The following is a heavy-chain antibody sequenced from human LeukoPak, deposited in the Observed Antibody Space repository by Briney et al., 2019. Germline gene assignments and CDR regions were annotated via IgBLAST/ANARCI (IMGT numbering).Heavy chain of an antibody. V-gene: IGHV1-18*01. CDR2: ISAYNGNT. J-gene: IGHJ4*02. CDR3: ARGGQWLVPILNFDY. D-gene: IGHD6-19*01. CDR1: GYTFTSYG. Sequence: GASVKVSCKASGYTFTSYGISWVRQAPGQGLEWMGWISAYNGNTNYAQKLQGRVTMTTDTSTSTAYMELRNQRSDDTAVYYCARGGQWLVPILNFDYWGQGTLVTVSS.